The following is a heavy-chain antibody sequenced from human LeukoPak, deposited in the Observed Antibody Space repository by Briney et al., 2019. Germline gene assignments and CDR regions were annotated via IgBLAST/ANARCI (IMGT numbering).Heavy chain of an antibody. CDR2: INPNSGGT. J-gene: IGHJ4*02. CDR1: GYTFTGYY. D-gene: IGHD5-24*01. V-gene: IGHV1-2*02. Sequence: GASVKVSCKASGYTFTGYYMNWVRQAPGQGLEWMGWINPNSGGTNYAQKFQSRVTMTRDTSISTAYMELSRLRPDDTAVYYCARDPIGDGYNMYYFDYWGQGTLVTVSS. CDR3: ARDPIGDGYNMYYFDY.